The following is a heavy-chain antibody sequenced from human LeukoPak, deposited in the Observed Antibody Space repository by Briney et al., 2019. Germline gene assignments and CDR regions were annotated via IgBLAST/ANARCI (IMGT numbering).Heavy chain of an antibody. V-gene: IGHV3-9*03. CDR3: AKDVCLGYCGGGSCSAHFDY. J-gene: IGHJ4*02. D-gene: IGHD2-15*01. CDR1: GFIFDDYA. Sequence: GRSLRLSCAASGFIFDDYAMHWVRQAPGKGLEWVSGISWNSGSIAYADSVKGRFTISRDNAKNSLYLQMNSLRAEDMALYYCAKDVCLGYCGGGSCSAHFDYWGQGTLVTVSS. CDR2: ISWNSGSI.